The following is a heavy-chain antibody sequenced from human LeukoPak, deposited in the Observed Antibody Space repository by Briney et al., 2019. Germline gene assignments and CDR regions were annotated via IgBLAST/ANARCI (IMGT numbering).Heavy chain of an antibody. D-gene: IGHD3-22*01. V-gene: IGHV3-23*01. J-gene: IGHJ3*02. CDR2: ISGSGGST. CDR1: GFTFSSYA. CDR3: AKDLPPGRDSSGPSGPGFDI. Sequence: GGSLRLSCAASGFTFSSYAMSWVRQAPGKGLEWVSAISGSGGSTYYADSVKGRFTISRDNSKNTLYLQMNSLRAEDTAVYYCAKDLPPGRDSSGPSGPGFDIWGQGTMVTVSS.